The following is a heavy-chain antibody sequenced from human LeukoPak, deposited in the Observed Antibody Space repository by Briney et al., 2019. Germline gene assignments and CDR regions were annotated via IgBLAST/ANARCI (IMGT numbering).Heavy chain of an antibody. CDR2: IRYDGSNK. D-gene: IGHD2-2*01. J-gene: IGHJ6*03. Sequence: QPGGSLRLSCAASGFTFSSYGMHWVRQAPGRGLEWVAFIRYDGSNKYYADSVKGRFTISRDNSKNTLYLQMNSLRAEDTASYYCAKDPGYIVVGYMDVWGKGTTVTVSS. V-gene: IGHV3-30*02. CDR3: AKDPGYIVVGYMDV. CDR1: GFTFSSYG.